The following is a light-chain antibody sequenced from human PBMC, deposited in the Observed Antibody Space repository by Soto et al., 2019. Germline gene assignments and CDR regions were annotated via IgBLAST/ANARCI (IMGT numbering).Light chain of an antibody. V-gene: IGKV3-15*01. J-gene: IGKJ1*01. CDR3: QQYNNWPQT. Sequence: IVMTQSPATLSVSTGERATLSCRASQSVSSNLAWYQQKPGQAPRLLIYGASTRATGIPARFSGSGPGTEFTLTISSLQSEDFAVYYCQQYNNWPQTFGQGTRWIS. CDR1: QSVSSN. CDR2: GAS.